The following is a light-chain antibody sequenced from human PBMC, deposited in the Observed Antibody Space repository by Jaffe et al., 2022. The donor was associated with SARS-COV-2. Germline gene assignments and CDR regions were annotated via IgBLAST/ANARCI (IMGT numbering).Light chain of an antibody. CDR2: GAS. V-gene: IGKV3-20*01. Sequence: EIVLTQSPGTLSLSPGERATLSCRASQSVSSIYLAWYQQKPGQAPRLLIYGASSRATGIPDRFSGSGSGTDFTLTISRLEPEDFAVYYCQQYGSSPGYTFGQGTKVEIK. CDR1: QSVSSIY. CDR3: QQYGSSPGYT. J-gene: IGKJ2*01.